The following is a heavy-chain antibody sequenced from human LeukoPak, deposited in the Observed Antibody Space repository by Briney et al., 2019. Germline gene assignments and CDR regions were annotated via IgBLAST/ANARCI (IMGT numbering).Heavy chain of an antibody. CDR2: IIPILGIA. CDR3: ARDGRYCSSTSCPNMADY. CDR1: GGTFSSYA. J-gene: IGHJ4*02. V-gene: IGHV1-69*04. Sequence: SVKVSCKASGGTFSSYAISWVRQAPGQGLEWMGRIIPILGIANYAQKFQGRVTITADKSTSTAYMELSSLRSEDTAVYYCARDGRYCSSTSCPNMADYWGQGTLVTVSS. D-gene: IGHD2-2*01.